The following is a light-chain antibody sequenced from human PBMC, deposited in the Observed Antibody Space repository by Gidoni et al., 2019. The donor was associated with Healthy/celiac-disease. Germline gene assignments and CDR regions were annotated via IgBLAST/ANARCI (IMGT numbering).Light chain of an antibody. CDR2: EVS. CDR3: CSDAGSSTWV. V-gene: IGLV2-23*02. CDR1: SSDVGSYNL. Sequence: HSALTPPASVAASPGQSITISCTGTSSDVGSYNLVSWYQQHPGKAPKLMIYEVSKRPSGVSNRFSGSKSGNTASLTISGLQAEDEADYYCCSDAGSSTWVFGGGTKLTVL. J-gene: IGLJ3*02.